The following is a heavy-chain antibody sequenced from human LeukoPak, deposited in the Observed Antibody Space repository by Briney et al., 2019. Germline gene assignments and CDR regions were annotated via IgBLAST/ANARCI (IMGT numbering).Heavy chain of an antibody. CDR2: IYHGNTDT. V-gene: IGHV5-51*01. D-gene: IGHD6-25*01. CDR3: ARQAGYSSALGWFDP. J-gene: IGHJ5*02. Sequence: LGESLNISGKGSGYIFTTYWIGWVRQMPGKGLEWMGIIYHGNTDTRYSPSFQGQVTISDDKSISTAYLQWSSLKASDTAMYYCARQAGYSSALGWFDPWGQGTLVTVSS. CDR1: GYIFTTYW.